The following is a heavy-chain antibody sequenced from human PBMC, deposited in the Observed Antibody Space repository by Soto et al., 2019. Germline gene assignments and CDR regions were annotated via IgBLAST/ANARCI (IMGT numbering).Heavy chain of an antibody. CDR2: IYYSGST. CDR1: GGSISSYY. CDR3: ARSSNYYGSGSYYY. V-gene: IGHV4-59*01. Sequence: ASETLSLTCTVSGGSISSYYWSWIRQPPGKGLEWIGYIYYSGSTNYNPSLKSRVTISVDTSKNQFSLKLSSVTAADTAVYYCARSSNYYGSGSYYYWGQGTLVTVSS. J-gene: IGHJ4*02. D-gene: IGHD3-10*01.